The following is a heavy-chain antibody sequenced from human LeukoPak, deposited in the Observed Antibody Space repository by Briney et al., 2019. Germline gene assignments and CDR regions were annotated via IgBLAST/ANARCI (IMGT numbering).Heavy chain of an antibody. CDR2: IRNDGSDK. V-gene: IGHV3-30*02. Sequence: TGGSLRLSCAASGSTFISHGMHWVRQAPGKGLEWVAFIRNDGSDKYYSDSVKGRFTISRDNSKNTLYLQMNSLRAEDTAVYYCARDLNYYDSSGYGHWGQGTLVTVSS. CDR1: GSTFISHG. J-gene: IGHJ4*02. D-gene: IGHD3-22*01. CDR3: ARDLNYYDSSGYGH.